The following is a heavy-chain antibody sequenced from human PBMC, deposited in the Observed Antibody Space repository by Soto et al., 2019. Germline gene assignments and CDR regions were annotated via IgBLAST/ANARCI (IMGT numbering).Heavy chain of an antibody. CDR1: GFTFSSYA. CDR2: ISGSGGST. Sequence: VVSLRLSCAASGFTFSSYAMSWVRQGPGKGLEWVSAISGSGGSTYHSDSVKGRFTISRDNSKNTLYLQMNSLRAEDTAVYYCASRAVAGMSFDYWGQGTLVTVSS. CDR3: ASRAVAGMSFDY. V-gene: IGHV3-23*01. D-gene: IGHD6-19*01. J-gene: IGHJ4*02.